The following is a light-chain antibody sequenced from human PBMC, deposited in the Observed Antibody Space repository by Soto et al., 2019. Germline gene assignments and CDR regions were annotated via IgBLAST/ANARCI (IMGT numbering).Light chain of an antibody. CDR2: VGTGEIVG. J-gene: IGLJ1*01. CDR1: SGYGNYK. Sequence: QAVVTQPPSASASLGASVTLTCTLSSGYGNYKVDWYQQRPGKGPRFVMRVGTGEIVGSKGDGIPDRFSVLGSGLNRYLTIKNIQEEDESDYHCGADHGSGSNFVYVFGTGTKLTVL. V-gene: IGLV9-49*01. CDR3: GADHGSGSNFVYV.